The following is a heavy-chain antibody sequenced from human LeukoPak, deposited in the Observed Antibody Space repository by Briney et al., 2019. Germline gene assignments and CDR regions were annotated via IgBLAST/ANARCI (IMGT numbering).Heavy chain of an antibody. CDR3: AKDGAVAGTGALFYFDY. J-gene: IGHJ4*02. CDR1: GFTFDDYS. CDR2: ISWNSGSN. Sequence: GRSLRLSCAASGFTFDDYSMHWVRQPPGKGLEWVAGISWNSGSNGYASSMKGRSTIFGKNTKQFSYLQINRLRAEAPAFYFCAKDGAVAGTGALFYFDYWGQGTLVTVSS. V-gene: IGHV3-9*01. D-gene: IGHD6-13*01.